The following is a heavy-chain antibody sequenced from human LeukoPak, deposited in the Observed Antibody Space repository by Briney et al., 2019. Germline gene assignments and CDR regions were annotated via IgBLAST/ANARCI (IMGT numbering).Heavy chain of an antibody. CDR3: TRGPGHDYVWGSFRADY. J-gene: IGHJ4*02. D-gene: IGHD3-16*02. CDR1: GFIFNSYA. Sequence: GGSLRLSCAASGFIFNSYAMHWVRQAPGRGLEYVSAITSSGNNIFYADSVKGRFTISRDNSKNTLYLQMGSLRAEDMAVYYCTRGPGHDYVWGSFRADYWGQGTLVTVSS. V-gene: IGHV3-64*02. CDR2: ITSSGNNI.